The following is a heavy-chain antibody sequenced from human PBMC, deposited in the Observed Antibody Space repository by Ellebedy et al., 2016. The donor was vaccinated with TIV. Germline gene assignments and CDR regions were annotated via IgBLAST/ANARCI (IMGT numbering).Heavy chain of an antibody. CDR2: LSYDGSNK. Sequence: GESLKISCAVSGFTFSRYGMHWVRQAPGKGLECVAVLSYDGSNKYYADSVKARFTISRDSSKNTLYLQLNSLRADDTAVYYCAKDAREMARISWEYDYWGQGTLVTVSS. V-gene: IGHV3-30*18. CDR3: AKDAREMARISWEYDY. CDR1: GFTFSRYG. J-gene: IGHJ4*02. D-gene: IGHD5-24*01.